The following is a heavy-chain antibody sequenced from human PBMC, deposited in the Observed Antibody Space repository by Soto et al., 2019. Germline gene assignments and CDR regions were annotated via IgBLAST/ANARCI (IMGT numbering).Heavy chain of an antibody. J-gene: IGHJ1*01. CDR1: GFTFDDYA. Sequence: GGSLRLSCAASGFTFDDYAMHWVRQVPGKGLEWVSGINWNSGSIGYADSVKGRFAISRDNAKNSLHLQMNSLRAEDTAFYYCVKDESINWYSGHFRHWGQGTLVTVS. V-gene: IGHV3-9*01. CDR2: INWNSGSI. D-gene: IGHD6-13*01. CDR3: VKDESINWYSGHFRH.